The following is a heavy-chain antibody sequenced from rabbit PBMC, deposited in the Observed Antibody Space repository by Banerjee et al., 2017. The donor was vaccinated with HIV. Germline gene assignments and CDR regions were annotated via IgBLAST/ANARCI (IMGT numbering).Heavy chain of an antibody. J-gene: IGHJ4*01. CDR2: IYNGDGST. CDR1: GFSFSSNA. CDR3: ARADAGSTYWGWDL. V-gene: IGHV1S47*01. Sequence: EESGGGLVKPGASPTLTCTASGFSFSSNAMCWVRQAPGKGPEWIACIYNGDGSTYYASWVNGRFTISRSTSLNTVTLQMTSLTAADTATYFCARADAGSTYWGWDLWGPGTLVTVS. D-gene: IGHD8-1*01.